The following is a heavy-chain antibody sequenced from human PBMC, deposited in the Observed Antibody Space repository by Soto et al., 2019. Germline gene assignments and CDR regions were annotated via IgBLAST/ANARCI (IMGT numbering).Heavy chain of an antibody. D-gene: IGHD5-12*01. CDR2: ISSSGSTI. CDR1: GFAFSTYS. CDR3: ARGYSGYQD. Sequence: GGFLRLSCAASGFAFSTYSMNWVRQAPGKGLEWVSYISSSGSTIYYADSVKGRFTISRDNAKNSLYLQMNSLRVEDTAVYYCARGYSGYQDWGQGTLVTVSS. V-gene: IGHV3-48*01. J-gene: IGHJ4*02.